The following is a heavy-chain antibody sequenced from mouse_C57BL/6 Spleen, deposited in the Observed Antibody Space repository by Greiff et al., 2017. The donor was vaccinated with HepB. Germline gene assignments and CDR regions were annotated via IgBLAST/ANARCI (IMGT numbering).Heavy chain of an antibody. CDR1: GYTFTSYW. Sequence: VKQSCKASGYTFTSYWMHWVKQRPGQGLEWIGEIDPSDSYTNYNQKFKGKSTLTVDKSSSTAYMQLSSLTSEDSAVYYCARKTTVDWYFDVWGTGTTVTVSS. D-gene: IGHD1-1*01. CDR2: IDPSDSYT. J-gene: IGHJ1*03. CDR3: ARKTTVDWYFDV. V-gene: IGHV1-69*01.